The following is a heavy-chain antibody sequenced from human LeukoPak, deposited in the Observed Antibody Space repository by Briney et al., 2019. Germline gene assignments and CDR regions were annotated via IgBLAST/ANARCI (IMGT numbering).Heavy chain of an antibody. CDR1: GFTFSDYY. D-gene: IGHD3-22*01. CDR2: ISSSGSTI. V-gene: IGHV3-11*04. J-gene: IGHJ4*02. CDR3: ARDHTYYYDSSQDYFDD. Sequence: GGSLRLSCAASGFTFSDYYMSWIRLAPGKGLEWVSYISSSGSTIYYADSVKGRFTISRDNAKNSLYLQMNSLRAEDTAVYYCARDHTYYYDSSQDYFDDWGQGTLVTVSS.